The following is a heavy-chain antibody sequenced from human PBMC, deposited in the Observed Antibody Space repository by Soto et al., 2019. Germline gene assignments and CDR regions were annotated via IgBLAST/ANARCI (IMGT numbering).Heavy chain of an antibody. CDR2: INHSGST. CDR1: GGSFSGYY. V-gene: IGHV4-34*01. D-gene: IGHD4-4*01. CDR3: ARDEYYSKTIDP. J-gene: IGHJ5*02. Sequence: PSETLSLTCAVYGGSFSGYYWSWIRQPPGKGLEWIGEINHSGSTNYNPSLKSRVTISVDTSKNQFSLKLSSVTAADTAVYYCARDEYYSKTIDPWGQGNLVSVYS.